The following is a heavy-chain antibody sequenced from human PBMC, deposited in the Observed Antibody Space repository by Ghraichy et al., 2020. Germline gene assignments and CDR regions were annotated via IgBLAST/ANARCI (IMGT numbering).Heavy chain of an antibody. CDR3: SSSGRITIFFSETYYYYGMDV. Sequence: GSLRLSCAASGFTFSSYAMSWVRQAPGKGLEWVSAISGSGGSTYYADSVKGRFTISRDNSKNPLYLQMNSRRAEDTAGYYFSSSGRITIFFSETYYYYGMDVWGQGTTVTVSS. J-gene: IGHJ6*02. CDR2: ISGSGGST. V-gene: IGHV3-23*01. CDR1: GFTFSSYA. D-gene: IGHD3-9*01.